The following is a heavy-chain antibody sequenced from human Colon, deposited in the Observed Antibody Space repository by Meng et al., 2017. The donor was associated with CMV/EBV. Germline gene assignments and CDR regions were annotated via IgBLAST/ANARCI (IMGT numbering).Heavy chain of an antibody. CDR1: GYSFTNCW. Sequence: GGSLRLSGKYLGYSFTNCWIGWVRKMPGKGLEWMGIINPGDSDTQYRASFQGQVTISADKSINTAYLQWGSLKASDTAMYYCAIRWRYGNGPYFDYWGQGALVTVSS. CDR3: AIRWRYGNGPYFDY. CDR2: INPGDSDT. J-gene: IGHJ4*02. D-gene: IGHD2-8*01. V-gene: IGHV5-51*01.